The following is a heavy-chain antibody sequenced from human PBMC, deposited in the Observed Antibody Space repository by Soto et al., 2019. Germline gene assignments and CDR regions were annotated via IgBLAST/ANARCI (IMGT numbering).Heavy chain of an antibody. D-gene: IGHD6-19*01. J-gene: IGHJ4*02. CDR2: ISYDGSNK. CDR3: EKGRVAGFFDY. V-gene: IGHV3-30*18. CDR1: GFTFSSYG. Sequence: GGSLRLSCAASGFTFSSYGMHWVRQAPGKGLEWVAVISYDGSNKYYADSVKGRFTISRDNSKNTLYLQMNSLRAEDTAVYYCEKGRVAGFFDYWDQGTLVTVSS.